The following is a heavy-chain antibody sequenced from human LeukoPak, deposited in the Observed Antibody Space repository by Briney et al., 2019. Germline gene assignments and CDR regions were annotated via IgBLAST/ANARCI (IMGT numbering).Heavy chain of an antibody. CDR3: ARVSDTVHFDY. CDR2: IYSGGST. Sequence: GGSLSLSWPLDALSVSSKYMRWVRHAPRNGLGWDSFIYSGGSTYYADSVKGRFNISRNNSRHTLNLQMNNLKAEDTAVYHCARVSDTVHFDYWGQGTLVTVSS. J-gene: IGHJ4*02. V-gene: IGHV3-66*01. CDR1: ALSVSSKY. D-gene: IGHD2-2*02.